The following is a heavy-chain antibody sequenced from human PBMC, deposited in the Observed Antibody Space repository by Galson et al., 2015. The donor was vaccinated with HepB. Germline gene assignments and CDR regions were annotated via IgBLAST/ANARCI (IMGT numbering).Heavy chain of an antibody. D-gene: IGHD2-2*01. Sequence: SETLSLTCTVSGGSISSSSYSWGWIRQPPGKGLEWIGSIYYSGSTYYNPSLKSRVTMSVDTSKNQFSLKLSSVTAADMAVYYCASHLRGYCSSPSCHSDSWGQGTLVTVSS. CDR2: IYYSGST. CDR1: GGSISSSSYS. CDR3: ASHLRGYCSSPSCHSDS. J-gene: IGHJ5*02. V-gene: IGHV4-39*01.